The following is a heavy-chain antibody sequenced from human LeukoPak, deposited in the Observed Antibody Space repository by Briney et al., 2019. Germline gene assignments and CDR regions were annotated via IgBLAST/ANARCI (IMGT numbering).Heavy chain of an antibody. V-gene: IGHV2-5*01. CDR2: IYWNDDR. D-gene: IGHD3-10*01. Sequence: SGPTLVNPTQTLTLTCTFSGFSLTTSGVGVGWIRQPPGKALEWLALIYWNDDRRYSPSLKTRLTITKDTSQNQVVLTMPNMDPVDTATYYCARCPPYYYASGIYLSWFDPWGQGTLVTVSS. J-gene: IGHJ5*02. CDR1: GFSLTTSGVG. CDR3: ARCPPYYYASGIYLSWFDP.